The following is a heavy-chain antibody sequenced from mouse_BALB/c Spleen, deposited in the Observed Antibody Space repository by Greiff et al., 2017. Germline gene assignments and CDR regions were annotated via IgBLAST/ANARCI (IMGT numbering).Heavy chain of an antibody. J-gene: IGHJ2*01. CDR1: GFTFSSFG. Sequence: EVQGVESGGGLVQPGGSRKLSCAASGFTFSSFGMHWVRQAPEKGLEWVAYISSGSSTIYYADTVKGRFTISRDNPKNTLFLQMPSLRSEDTAMYYCARKANWDCFDYWGQGTTLTVSS. CDR2: ISSGSSTI. CDR3: ARKANWDCFDY. V-gene: IGHV5-17*02. D-gene: IGHD4-1*01.